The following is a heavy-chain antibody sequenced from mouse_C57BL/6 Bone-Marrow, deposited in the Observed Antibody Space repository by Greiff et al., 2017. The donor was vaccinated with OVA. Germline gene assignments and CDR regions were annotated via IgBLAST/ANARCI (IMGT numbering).Heavy chain of an antibody. CDR3: ARGFTVRRLYYAMDY. D-gene: IGHD1-1*01. J-gene: IGHJ4*01. CDR2: ISSGSSTI. V-gene: IGHV5-17*01. Sequence: EVQVVESGGGLVKPGGSLKLSCAASGFTFSDYGMHWVRQAPEKGLEWVAYISSGSSTIYYADTVKGRFTISRDNAKNTLFLQMTSLRSEDTAMYYCARGFTVRRLYYAMDYWGQGTSVTVSS. CDR1: GFTFSDYG.